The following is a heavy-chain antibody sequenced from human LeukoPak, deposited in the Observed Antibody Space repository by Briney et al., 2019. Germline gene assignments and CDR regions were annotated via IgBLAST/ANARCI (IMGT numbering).Heavy chain of an antibody. J-gene: IGHJ4*02. CDR1: GITVSAFW. Sequence: QAGGSLRLPCAASGITVSAFWMHWVRHAPGEGLVWVSRINTDGSVTNYADSVEGRFTISRDNAKNMLYLQMNDLRAEDTAVYYCVTDRYSDSAFGDWGQGTLVTVSS. CDR2: INTDGSVT. CDR3: VTDRYSDSAFGD. D-gene: IGHD1-26*01. V-gene: IGHV3-74*01.